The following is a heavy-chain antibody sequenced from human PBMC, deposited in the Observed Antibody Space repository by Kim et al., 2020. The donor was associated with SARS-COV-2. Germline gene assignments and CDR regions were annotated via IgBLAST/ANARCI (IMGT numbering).Heavy chain of an antibody. CDR2: ISGSGGST. J-gene: IGHJ6*02. Sequence: GGSLRLSCAASGFTFSSYAMSWVRQAPGKGLEWVSAISGSGGSTYYADSVKGRFTISRDNSKNTLYLQMNSLRAEDTAVYYCAKDPRSFGTHFLYGMDVWGQGTPVTVSS. CDR3: AKDPRSFGTHFLYGMDV. V-gene: IGHV3-23*01. CDR1: GFTFSSYA. D-gene: IGHD1-1*01.